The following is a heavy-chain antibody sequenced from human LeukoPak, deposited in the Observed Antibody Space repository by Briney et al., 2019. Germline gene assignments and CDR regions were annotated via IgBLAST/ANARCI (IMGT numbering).Heavy chain of an antibody. V-gene: IGHV3-21*01. D-gene: IGHD3-10*01. CDR1: GFTFSSYS. CDR3: AIDLLKGRYGSGSYDY. CDR2: ISSSSSYI. Sequence: GGSLRLSCAASGFTFSSYSMNWVRQAPGKGLEWVSSISSSSSYICYADSVKGRFTISRDNAKNSLYLQMNSLRAEDTAVYYCAIDLLKGRYGSGSYDYWGQGTLVTVSS. J-gene: IGHJ4*02.